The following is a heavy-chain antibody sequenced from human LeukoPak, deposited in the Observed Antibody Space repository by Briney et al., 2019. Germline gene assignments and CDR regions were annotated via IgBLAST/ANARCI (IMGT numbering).Heavy chain of an antibody. D-gene: IGHD3-22*01. CDR1: GYTFTSYG. CDR2: ISAYNGNT. CDR3: ARDWVHSSGYYSDY. Sequence: ASVKVSCKASGYTFTSYGISWVRQAPGQGLEWMGWISAYNGNTNYAQKLQGRVTMTTDTATSTAHMELRSLRSDDTAVYYCARDWVHSSGYYSDYWGQGTLVTVSS. V-gene: IGHV1-18*01. J-gene: IGHJ4*02.